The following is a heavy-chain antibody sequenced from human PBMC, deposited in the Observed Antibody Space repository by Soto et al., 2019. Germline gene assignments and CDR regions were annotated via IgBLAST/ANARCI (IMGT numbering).Heavy chain of an antibody. Sequence: ASVKVSCKASGYTFTSYYMHWVRQAPGQGLEWMGIINPSGGSTSYAQKFQGRVTMTRDTSTSTVYMELSSLRSEDTAVYYCARGEAAKGYYDSSGYYNWFDPWGQGTLVTVSS. D-gene: IGHD3-22*01. CDR3: ARGEAAKGYYDSSGYYNWFDP. V-gene: IGHV1-46*01. CDR2: INPSGGST. J-gene: IGHJ5*02. CDR1: GYTFTSYY.